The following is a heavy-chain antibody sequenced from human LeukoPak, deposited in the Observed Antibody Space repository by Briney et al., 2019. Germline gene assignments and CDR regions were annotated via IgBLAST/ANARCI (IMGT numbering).Heavy chain of an antibody. CDR1: GFTFSSSP. CDR2: ISTSGGTT. CDR3: AKDRGY. Sequence: PGGSLRLSCAGSGFTFSSSPMSWVRQAPGKGLEWVPAISTSGGTTYFAASVKGRFTISRDNSKNTTFLQMNSLRVEDTAIYYCAKDRGYWGQGTLVTVSS. V-gene: IGHV3-23*01. J-gene: IGHJ4*02.